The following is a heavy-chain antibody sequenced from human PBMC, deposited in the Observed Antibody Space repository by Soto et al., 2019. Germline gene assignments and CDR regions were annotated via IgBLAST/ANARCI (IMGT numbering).Heavy chain of an antibody. V-gene: IGHV4-34*01. CDR1: GGSFSGYY. CDR3: ARGKRGYSYGYGRNRDNWFDP. Sequence: QVQLQQWGAGLLKPSETLSLTCAVYGGSFSGYYWSWIRQPPGKGLEWIGEINHSGSTNYNPSLKSRVTRSVDTSKNQFSLKLSSVTAADTAVYYCARGKRGYSYGYGRNRDNWFDPWGQGTLVTVSS. CDR2: INHSGST. D-gene: IGHD5-18*01. J-gene: IGHJ5*02.